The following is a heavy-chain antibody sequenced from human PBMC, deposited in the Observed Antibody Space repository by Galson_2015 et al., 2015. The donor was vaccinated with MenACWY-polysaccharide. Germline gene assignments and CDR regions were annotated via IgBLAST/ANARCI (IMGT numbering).Heavy chain of an antibody. CDR2: IQYDGSKK. V-gene: IGHV3-33*01. Sequence: SLRLSCAASGLTFRGSGMHWVRQAPGKGLEWVAVIQYDGSKKQYIDSVKGRLTISRDNSKNTLYLEMNSLRAEDTALYYCAREGSRIVFHAFDVWGQGTMVIVSS. CDR3: AREGSRIVFHAFDV. D-gene: IGHD3-10*02. CDR1: GLTFRGSG. J-gene: IGHJ3*01.